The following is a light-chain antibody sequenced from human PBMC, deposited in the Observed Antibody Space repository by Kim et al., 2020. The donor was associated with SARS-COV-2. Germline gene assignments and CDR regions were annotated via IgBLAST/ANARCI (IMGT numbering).Light chain of an antibody. Sequence: SAALGDRVTITCRASQDIRHYLNWYQQKPGKAPTLLIYDASHLEPGVPSRFSGSGSGPDFTFTISSLQPEDIATYYCQQYDCLPPTFGGGTKVDIK. CDR2: DAS. V-gene: IGKV1-33*01. CDR3: QQYDCLPPT. J-gene: IGKJ4*01. CDR1: QDIRHY.